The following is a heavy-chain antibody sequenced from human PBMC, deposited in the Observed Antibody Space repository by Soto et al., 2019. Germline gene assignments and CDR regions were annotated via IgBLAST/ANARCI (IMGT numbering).Heavy chain of an antibody. CDR2: INPSGGST. CDR3: ARDGGYSGYDAGPTYFDN. J-gene: IGHJ4*02. Sequence: ASVKVSCKASGYTFTSYYMHWVRQAPGQGLEWMGIINPSGGSTSYAQKFQGRVTMTRDTSTSTVYMELSSLRSEDTAVYYCARDGGYSGYDAGPTYFDNWGQGTLVTVSS. V-gene: IGHV1-46*03. CDR1: GYTFTSYY. D-gene: IGHD5-12*01.